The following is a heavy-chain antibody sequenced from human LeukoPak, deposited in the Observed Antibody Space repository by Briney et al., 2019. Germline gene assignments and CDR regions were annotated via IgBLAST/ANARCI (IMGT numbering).Heavy chain of an antibody. CDR3: ARLYEGKRPPDY. Sequence: PSETLSLTCTVSGDSINSGSYYWGWIRQTPGKGLEWFGSISHRANTYYNPSLRSRVTISADTSKNQLSLKLSSVTTADTAVYYCARLYEGKRPPDYWGQGTLVTVSS. D-gene: IGHD2-8*01. CDR2: ISHRANT. V-gene: IGHV4-39*01. CDR1: GDSINSGSYY. J-gene: IGHJ4*02.